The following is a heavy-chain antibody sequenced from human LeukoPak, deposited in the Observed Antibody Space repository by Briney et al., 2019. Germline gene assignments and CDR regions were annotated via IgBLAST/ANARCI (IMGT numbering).Heavy chain of an antibody. V-gene: IGHV1-3*01. Sequence: ASVKVSCKASGYTFTSYAMHWVRQAPGQRLEWMGWINAGNGNTKYSQKFQGRVTITRDTSASTAYMELSSLRSEDTAVYYCARDLGSSWTRDYWGQGTLVTVSS. CDR2: INAGNGNT. D-gene: IGHD6-13*01. J-gene: IGHJ4*02. CDR3: ARDLGSSWTRDY. CDR1: GYTFTSYA.